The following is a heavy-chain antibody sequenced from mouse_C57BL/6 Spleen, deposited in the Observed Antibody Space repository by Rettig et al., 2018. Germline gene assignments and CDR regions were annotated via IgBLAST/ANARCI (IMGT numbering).Heavy chain of an antibody. D-gene: IGHD2-10*02. V-gene: IGHV14-4*01. CDR2: IDPENGDT. Sequence: LEWIGWIDPENGDTEYASKFQGKATITADTSSNTAYLQLSSLTSEDTAVYYCTTAVWPSGYFDYWGQGTTLTVSS. CDR3: TTAVWPSGYFDY. J-gene: IGHJ2*01.